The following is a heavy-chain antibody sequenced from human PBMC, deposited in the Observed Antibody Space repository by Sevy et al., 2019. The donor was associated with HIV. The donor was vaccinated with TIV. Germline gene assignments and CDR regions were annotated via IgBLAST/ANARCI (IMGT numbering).Heavy chain of an antibody. Sequence: GESLKISCKGSGYSFITYWIGWARQMPGKGLEWMGLIFPADSNTRYSPSFQGQVTISADKSISTAYLQWSSLKASDTAMYYCARLDYGDSDAFDIWGQGTMVTVSS. CDR1: GYSFITYW. J-gene: IGHJ3*02. CDR3: ARLDYGDSDAFDI. D-gene: IGHD4-17*01. CDR2: IFPADSNT. V-gene: IGHV5-51*01.